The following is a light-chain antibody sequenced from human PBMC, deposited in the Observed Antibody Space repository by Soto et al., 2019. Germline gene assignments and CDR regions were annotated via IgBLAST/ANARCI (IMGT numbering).Light chain of an antibody. J-gene: IGKJ4*01. CDR1: QGIRND. V-gene: IGKV1-17*01. CDR3: LQHNSYPLT. CDR2: GSS. Sequence: DIQMTQSPSSLSASVGDRVTITCRASQGIRNDLGWYQQKPGKAPKLLMYGSSSLQSGVPSRFSDSGSRQEFTLTTGILQPEDFATCYSLQHNSYPLTFGGGTKVEIK.